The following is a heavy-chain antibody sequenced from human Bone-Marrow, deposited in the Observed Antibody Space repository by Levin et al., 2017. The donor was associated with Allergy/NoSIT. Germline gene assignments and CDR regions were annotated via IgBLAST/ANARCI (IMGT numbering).Heavy chain of an antibody. J-gene: IGHJ4*02. CDR2: ISGYNGNT. CDR1: GYTFTSYG. Sequence: GGSLRLTCKTSGYTFTSYGLTWVRQAPGQGLEWMGWISGYNGNTNYIQKLQGRVTMTTDTSTSTVYMELSSLTSDDTAVYYCARGGHYGDYEDYWGQGTLVTVSS. CDR3: ARGGHYGDYEDY. V-gene: IGHV1-18*01. D-gene: IGHD4-17*01.